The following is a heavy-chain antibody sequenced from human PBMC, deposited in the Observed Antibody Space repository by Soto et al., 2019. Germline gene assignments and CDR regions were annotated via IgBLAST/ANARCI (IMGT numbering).Heavy chain of an antibody. V-gene: IGHV4-30-4*01. J-gene: IGHJ4*02. D-gene: IGHD3-10*01. Sequence: QVQLQESGPGLVKPSQTLSLTCTVSGGSIRSGDYYWSWIRQPPGKGPEWIGYIYYSGSTYYNPSLKSRVTISVDTSKNQFSLKLNSVTAADTAVYYCARYYYGSGSAFYFDYWGQGTLVTVSS. CDR2: IYYSGST. CDR1: GGSIRSGDYY. CDR3: ARYYYGSGSAFYFDY.